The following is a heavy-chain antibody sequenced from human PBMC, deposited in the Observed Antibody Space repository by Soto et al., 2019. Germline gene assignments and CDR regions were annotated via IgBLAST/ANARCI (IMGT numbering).Heavy chain of an antibody. V-gene: IGHV3-33*01. CDR2: IWYDGSNK. D-gene: IGHD6-19*01. CDR1: GFTFSTYG. Sequence: QVQLVESGGGVVQPGRSLRLSCAASGFTFSTYGMHWVRQAPGKGLEWVAIIWYDGSNKYYADSVKGRFSISRDNSKNTLYLQMNSLRAEDTAVYYCARDRLGLYYFDYWGQGTLVTVSS. J-gene: IGHJ4*02. CDR3: ARDRLGLYYFDY.